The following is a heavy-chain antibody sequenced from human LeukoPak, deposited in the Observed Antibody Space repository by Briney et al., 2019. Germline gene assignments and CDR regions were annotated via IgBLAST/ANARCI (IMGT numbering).Heavy chain of an antibody. CDR2: IRYDGSNK. V-gene: IGHV3-30*02. D-gene: IGHD3-10*01. Sequence: GGSLRLSCAASGFTFGSYGMHWVRQAPGKGLEWVAFIRYDGSNKYYADSVKGRFTISRDNSKNTLYLQMNSLRAEDTAVYYCAKDLSWFGELSPYYFDYWGQGTLVTVSS. CDR3: AKDLSWFGELSPYYFDY. CDR1: GFTFGSYG. J-gene: IGHJ4*02.